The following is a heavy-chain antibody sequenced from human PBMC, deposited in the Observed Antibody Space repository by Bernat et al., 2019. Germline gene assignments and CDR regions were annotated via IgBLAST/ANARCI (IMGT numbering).Heavy chain of an antibody. Sequence: EVHLVESGGGLVQPGGSLRLSCAASGFTFSTFWMDWVRQAPGKGLEWVAHINQDGSQKYLVDSVRGRFTISRDNAKNSLFLQMNSLRAEDTAVYYCARGSYGDPIDYWGQGTLVTVSS. D-gene: IGHD4-17*01. J-gene: IGHJ4*02. CDR2: INQDGSQK. CDR3: ARGSYGDPIDY. CDR1: GFTFSTFW. V-gene: IGHV3-7*01.